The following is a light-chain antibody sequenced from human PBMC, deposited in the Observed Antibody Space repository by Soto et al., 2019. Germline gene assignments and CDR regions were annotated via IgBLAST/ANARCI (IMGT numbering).Light chain of an antibody. V-gene: IGLV7-46*01. CDR1: TGTVTGGHY. CDR3: LLSYRGARV. CDR2: DTN. J-gene: IGLJ3*02. Sequence: QAVVTQEPSLIVSPGGTVTLTCGSSTGTVTGGHYPYWFQQKPGQAPRTLIYDTNNKLSWTPARFSGSLLGGKAALTLSGAQPDDEADYYCLLSYRGARVFGGGTKLTVL.